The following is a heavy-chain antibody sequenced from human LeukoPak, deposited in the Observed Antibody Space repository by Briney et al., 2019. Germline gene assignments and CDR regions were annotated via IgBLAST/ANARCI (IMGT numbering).Heavy chain of an antibody. J-gene: IGHJ4*02. Sequence: TGGSLRLSCAGSGFTFSSYAMSWVRQAPGQGLEWVSVISDSGDYTSYADSVRGRFTISRDNSRNTLYLQMTSLRPEDTAVYYCAKDTSIGKYCTNGVCSPFDYWGQGTLVTVSS. D-gene: IGHD2-8*01. CDR1: GFTFSSYA. V-gene: IGHV3-23*01. CDR3: AKDTSIGKYCTNGVCSPFDY. CDR2: ISDSGDYT.